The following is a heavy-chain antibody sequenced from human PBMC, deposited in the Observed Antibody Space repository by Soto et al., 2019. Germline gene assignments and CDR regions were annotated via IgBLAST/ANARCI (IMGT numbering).Heavy chain of an antibody. CDR3: AQTVTIFGLVTPNCFAP. D-gene: IGHD3-3*01. CDR1: GGSISSGGYY. CDR2: IYYSGST. Sequence: SETLSLTCTVSGGSISSGGYYWSWIRQHPGKGLEWIGYIYYSGSTYYNPSLKSRVTISVDTSKNQFSLKLSSVTAADTAVYYCAQTVTIFGLVTPNCFAPWGQGTLVTVSS. V-gene: IGHV4-31*03. J-gene: IGHJ5*02.